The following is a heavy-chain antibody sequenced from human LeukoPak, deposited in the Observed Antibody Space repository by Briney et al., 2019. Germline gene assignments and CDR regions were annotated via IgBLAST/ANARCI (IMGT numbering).Heavy chain of an antibody. CDR1: GFTFSSYG. D-gene: IGHD1-26*01. CDR3: AKGSGPDYYSSYMDV. V-gene: IGHV3-30*18. J-gene: IGHJ6*03. CDR2: ISYDGSNK. Sequence: GGSLRLSCAASGFTFSSYGMHWVRQAPGKGLEWVAVISYDGSNKYYADSVKGRFTISRDNSKSTVYLQINILRVEDTAVYYCAKGSGPDYYSSYMDVWGKGTTVTVSS.